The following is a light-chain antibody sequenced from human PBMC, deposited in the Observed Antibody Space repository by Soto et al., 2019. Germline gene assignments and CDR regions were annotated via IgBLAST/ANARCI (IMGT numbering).Light chain of an antibody. Sequence: QSVLTQPPSVSGAPGQRVTISCTGSSSNIGAGYDVHWYQQLPGTAPKLLIYANSNRPSGVPDRFSGSKSGTSASLAITGLQADDEADYYCKSYVSSLTLRVFGTGTKLTVL. J-gene: IGLJ1*01. CDR2: ANS. V-gene: IGLV1-40*01. CDR1: SSNIGAGYD. CDR3: KSYVSSLTLRV.